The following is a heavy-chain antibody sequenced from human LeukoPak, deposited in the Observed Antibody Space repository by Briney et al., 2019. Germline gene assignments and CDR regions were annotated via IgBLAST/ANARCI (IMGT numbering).Heavy chain of an antibody. CDR3: ARNSFAELMLLGSAYGMDV. J-gene: IGHJ6*02. CDR2: IKQDGSDK. CDR1: GFIFSNYW. V-gene: IGHV3-7*01. D-gene: IGHD2-8*01. Sequence: PGGSLRLSCAASGFIFSNYWMSWVRQAPGKGLEWVANIKQDGSDKYYVDSVKGRFTISRDNAKNSLHLQINSLRVEDTAVYYCARNSFAELMLLGSAYGMDVWGQGTTVIVSS.